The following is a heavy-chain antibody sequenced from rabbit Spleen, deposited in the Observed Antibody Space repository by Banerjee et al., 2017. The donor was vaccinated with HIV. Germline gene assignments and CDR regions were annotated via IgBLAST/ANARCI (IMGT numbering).Heavy chain of an antibody. CDR2: IYAGSSGFT. V-gene: IGHV1S45*01. CDR3: ARALATMTMMITPFNL. J-gene: IGHJ4*01. CDR1: GFSFSDYFY. D-gene: IGHD2-1*01. Sequence: QEQLVESGGGLVKPGGTLTLTCTASGFSFSDYFYMCWVRQAPGKGLEWIACIYAGSSGFTYHANWAKGRFTISKISSTAVTLQMTSLTAADTATYFCARALATMTMMITPFNLWGQGTLVTVS.